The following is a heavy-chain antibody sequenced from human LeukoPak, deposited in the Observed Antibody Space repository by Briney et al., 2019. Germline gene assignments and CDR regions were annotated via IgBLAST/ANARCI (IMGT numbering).Heavy chain of an antibody. J-gene: IGHJ3*01. Sequence: ASVKVSCKASGYSFTGYYIHWVRQAPGQGLEWMGWINPNSGGTKYAQKFQGRVSMTRDTSISTAYMELSRLTSDDTAVYYCARDPRVGTTNAFDVWDPGSTVTVSS. V-gene: IGHV1-2*02. D-gene: IGHD1-26*01. CDR3: ARDPRVGTTNAFDV. CDR2: INPNSGGT. CDR1: GYSFTGYY.